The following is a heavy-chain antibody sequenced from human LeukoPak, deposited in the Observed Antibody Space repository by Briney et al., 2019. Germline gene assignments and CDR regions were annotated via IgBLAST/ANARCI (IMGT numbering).Heavy chain of an antibody. V-gene: IGHV1-2*02. Sequence: PVASVKVSCKASGYTFTGYYIHWVRQAPGQGLEWMGWISPNSGGTNSAQKFQGRVSMTRDTSISTAYMELTRLRSDDTAVYYCARDGFYGSYFDPWGQGTLVTVSS. CDR3: ARDGFYGSYFDP. CDR1: GYTFTGYY. CDR2: ISPNSGGT. J-gene: IGHJ5*02. D-gene: IGHD1-26*01.